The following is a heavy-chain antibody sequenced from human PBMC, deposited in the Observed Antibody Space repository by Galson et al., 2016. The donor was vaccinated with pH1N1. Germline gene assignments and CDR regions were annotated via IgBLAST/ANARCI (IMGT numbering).Heavy chain of an antibody. CDR2: IYPGDSDT. Sequence: QSGAEVKKPGESLKISCTGSGYDFSNYWIGWVRQMPGKGLEWMGIIYPGDSDTRYSPSFQGQVTVSADKSISTAYLQWRSLKASDTALHYCARQVDGDPGMGGEDAYDIWGQGTMVTVSS. J-gene: IGHJ3*02. D-gene: IGHD6-19*01. CDR1: GYDFSNYW. CDR3: ARQVDGDPGMGGEDAYDI. V-gene: IGHV5-51*01.